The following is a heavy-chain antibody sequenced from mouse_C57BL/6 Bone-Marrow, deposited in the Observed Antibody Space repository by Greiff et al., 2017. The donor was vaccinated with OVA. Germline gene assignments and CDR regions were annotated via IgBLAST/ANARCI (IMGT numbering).Heavy chain of an antibody. CDR1: EYAFPSYD. CDR2: ISSDGGST. D-gene: IGHD2-4*01. CDR3: AWHEDYDYEDFDY. V-gene: IGHV5-2*01. J-gene: IGHJ2*01. Sequence: EVLLVESGGGLVQPGESLKLSCESNEYAFPSYDMSWVRQTPEKRLELVAAISSDGGSTYYPDTLERRFIITRDNAKTTLYVQMSSLRSEDSALYYCAWHEDYDYEDFDYWGQGTTLTVSS.